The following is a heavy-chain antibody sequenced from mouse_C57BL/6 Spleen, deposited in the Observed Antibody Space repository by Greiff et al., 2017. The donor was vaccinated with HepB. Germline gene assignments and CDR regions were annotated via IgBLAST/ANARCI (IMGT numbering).Heavy chain of an antibody. Sequence: EVQVVESGGGLVQPKGSLKLSCAASGFSFNTYAMNWVRQAPGKGLEWVARIRSKSNNYATYYADSVKDRFTISRDDSESMLYLQMNNLITEDTAMYYCVTRGVTVLVYAMDYWGQGTSVPVCS. CDR3: VTRGVTVLVYAMDY. D-gene: IGHD2-12*01. CDR1: GFSFNTYA. CDR2: IRSKSNNYAT. V-gene: IGHV10-1*01. J-gene: IGHJ4*01.